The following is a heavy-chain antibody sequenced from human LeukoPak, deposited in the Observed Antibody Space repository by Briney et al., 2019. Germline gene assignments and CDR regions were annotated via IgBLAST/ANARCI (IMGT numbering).Heavy chain of an antibody. CDR1: GFTFSDYY. D-gene: IGHD1-26*01. CDR3: ARRKSSGSYPEIYFDY. Sequence: GGSLRLSCAASGFTFSDYYMSWIRQAPGKGLEWVSYISTSSSYTNYADSVKVRFTISRDNAKNSLYLQMNSLRAEDTAVYYCARRKSSGSYPEIYFDYWGQGTLVTVSS. V-gene: IGHV3-11*06. CDR2: ISTSSSYT. J-gene: IGHJ4*02.